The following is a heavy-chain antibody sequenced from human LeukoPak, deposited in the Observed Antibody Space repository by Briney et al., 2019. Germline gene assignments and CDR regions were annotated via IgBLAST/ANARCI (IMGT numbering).Heavy chain of an antibody. D-gene: IGHD3-10*01. J-gene: IGHJ5*02. CDR1: GLIFDDYT. CDR2: ISSSSSHI. V-gene: IGHV3-21*01. CDR3: ARAARRSYYYGSGSYYNMYNWFDP. Sequence: GGSLRLSCAASGLIFDDYTMNWVRQAPEKWLEWVASISSSSSHIYYADSVKGRFTISRDNAKNSLYLQMNSLRAEDTAVYYCARAARRSYYYGSGSYYNMYNWFDPWGQGTLVTVSS.